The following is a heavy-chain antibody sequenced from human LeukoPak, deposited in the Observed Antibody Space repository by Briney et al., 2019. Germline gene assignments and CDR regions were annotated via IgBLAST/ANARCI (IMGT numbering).Heavy chain of an antibody. J-gene: IGHJ2*01. D-gene: IGHD2-15*01. CDR2: FDPANGGK. CDR3: VAEGCSGGICYPYFDL. Sequence: ASVKVSCKVSGNTLTEFSMHWVRQAPGKGLQWIGGFDPANGGKIYAQQFQGRVTMTADTSTDTAYMALNSLRSEDTAVYYCVAEGCSGGICYPYFDLWGRGTLVIVSS. CDR1: GNTLTEFS. V-gene: IGHV1-24*01.